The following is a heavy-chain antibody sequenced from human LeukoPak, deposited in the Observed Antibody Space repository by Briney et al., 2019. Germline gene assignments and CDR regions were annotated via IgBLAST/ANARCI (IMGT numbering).Heavy chain of an antibody. D-gene: IGHD3/OR15-3a*01. CDR1: GFTFSSYS. Sequence: GGSLRLSCAASGFTFSSYSMNWVRQAPGKGLEWVSYISSSSTIYYADSVKGRFTISRDNAKNSLYLQMNSLRAEDTAVYYCARDLDTGAFDIWGQGTMVTVSS. J-gene: IGHJ3*02. CDR2: ISSSSTI. CDR3: ARDLDTGAFDI. V-gene: IGHV3-48*01.